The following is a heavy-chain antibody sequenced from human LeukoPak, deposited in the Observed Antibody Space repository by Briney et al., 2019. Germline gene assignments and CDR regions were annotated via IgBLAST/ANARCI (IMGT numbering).Heavy chain of an antibody. CDR1: GGTFSSYA. V-gene: IGHV1-69*05. Sequence: ASVKVSCKASGGTFSSYAISWVRQAPGQGLEWMGGIIPIFGTANYAQKFQGRVTITTDESTSTAYMELSSLRSEDTAVYYCARDVVVPPYDGSGYNWFDPWGQGTLVTVSS. CDR3: ARDVVVPPYDGSGYNWFDP. D-gene: IGHD3-22*01. CDR2: IIPIFGTA. J-gene: IGHJ5*02.